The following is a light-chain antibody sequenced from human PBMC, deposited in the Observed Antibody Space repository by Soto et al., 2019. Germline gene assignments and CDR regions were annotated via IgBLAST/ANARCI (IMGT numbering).Light chain of an antibody. J-gene: IGKJ5*01. CDR3: QHRLTWPLT. CDR2: GAS. V-gene: IGKV3D-20*02. CDR1: QSVSGSS. Sequence: EIVLTQSPGTLSLSPGERATLSCRASQSVSGSSLAWYQHKPGQAPRLLIYGASSRATGIPDRFSGSGSGTDFTLTISSLEPEDFALYYCQHRLTWPLTFGQGTRLEIK.